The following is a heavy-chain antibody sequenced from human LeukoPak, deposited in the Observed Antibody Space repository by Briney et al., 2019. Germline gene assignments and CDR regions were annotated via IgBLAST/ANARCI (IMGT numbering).Heavy chain of an antibody. CDR3: ARAYDFWSGYYVLDY. V-gene: IGHV4-59*01. CDR2: VYYTGST. Sequence: GSLRLSCAASEFTFSNYAMSWIRQPPGKGLEWIGYVYYTGSTNYNPSLKSRVTISVDTSKNQFSLNLSSVTAADTAVYHCARAYDFWSGYYVLDYWGREPWSPSPQ. D-gene: IGHD3-3*01. J-gene: IGHJ4*02. CDR1: EFTFSNYA.